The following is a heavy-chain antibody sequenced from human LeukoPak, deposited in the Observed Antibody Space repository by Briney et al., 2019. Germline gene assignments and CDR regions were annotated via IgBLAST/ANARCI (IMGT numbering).Heavy chain of an antibody. CDR1: GFTFSSYA. CDR3: ARVRIQLWLMGPDFDY. Sequence: GRSLRLSCAASGFTFSSYAMHWVRQAPGKGLEWVAVVSFDGSNKYYADSVKGRFTISRDNSKNTLYLQMNSLRAEDTAVYYCARVRIQLWLMGPDFDYWGQGTLVTVSS. D-gene: IGHD5-18*01. V-gene: IGHV3-30*04. CDR2: VSFDGSNK. J-gene: IGHJ4*02.